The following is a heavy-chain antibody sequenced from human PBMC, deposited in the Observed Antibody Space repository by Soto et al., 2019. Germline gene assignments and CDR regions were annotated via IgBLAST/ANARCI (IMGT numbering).Heavy chain of an antibody. Sequence: QVQLVQSGAEVKKPGSSVKVSCKASGGTFSSYAISWVRQAPGQGLEWMGGITPIFGTANYAQKFQGRVTITADESTSTAYMELSSLRSEDTAVYYCATEISGFRSGWYDYWGQGTLVTVSS. J-gene: IGHJ4*02. D-gene: IGHD6-19*01. CDR3: ATEISGFRSGWYDY. V-gene: IGHV1-69*01. CDR1: GGTFSSYA. CDR2: ITPIFGTA.